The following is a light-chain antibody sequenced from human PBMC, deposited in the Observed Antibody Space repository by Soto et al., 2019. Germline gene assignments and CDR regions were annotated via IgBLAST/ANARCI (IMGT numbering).Light chain of an antibody. J-gene: IGLJ2*01. CDR2: GNS. Sequence: QSVLTQPPSVSGAPGQRVTMSGTGSSSNIGAGYDVHWYQQLPGTAPKLLIYGNSNRPSGVPDRFSGSKSGTSASLAITGLQAEDAADYYCQSYDSSLTAPVVFGGGTKLTVL. V-gene: IGLV1-40*01. CDR1: SSNIGAGYD. CDR3: QSYDSSLTAPVV.